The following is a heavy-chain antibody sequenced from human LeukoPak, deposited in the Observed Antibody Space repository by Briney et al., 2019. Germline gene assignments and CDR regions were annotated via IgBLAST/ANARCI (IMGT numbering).Heavy chain of an antibody. Sequence: ASVKVSCKPSGYTFTGYYMHWMRQAPRQGLEWMGWINPNSGGTNYAQKFQGWVTMTRDTSTSTAYMELSRLRSDDTAVYYCARDGANYYGSGSDYYYYGMDVWGKGTTVTVSS. V-gene: IGHV1-2*04. CDR1: GYTFTGYY. D-gene: IGHD3-10*01. J-gene: IGHJ6*04. CDR2: INPNSGGT. CDR3: ARDGANYYGSGSDYYYYGMDV.